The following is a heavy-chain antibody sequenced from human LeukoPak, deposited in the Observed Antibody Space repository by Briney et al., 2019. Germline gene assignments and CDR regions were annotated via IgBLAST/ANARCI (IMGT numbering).Heavy chain of an antibody. V-gene: IGHV3-74*01. CDR1: GFPFRSYW. J-gene: IGHJ4*02. CDR2: INSDGSST. Sequence: GSLRLSCGASGFPFRSYWMHWVRQAPGKGLVWVSRINSDGSSTNYADSVEGRFTISRDNAKNTLYLQMNSLRAEDTAVYYCARDRGYPRRFDFWGQGALVTVSS. D-gene: IGHD5-12*01. CDR3: ARDRGYPRRFDF.